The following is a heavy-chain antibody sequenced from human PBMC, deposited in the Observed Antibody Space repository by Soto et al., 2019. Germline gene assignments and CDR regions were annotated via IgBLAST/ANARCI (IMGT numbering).Heavy chain of an antibody. J-gene: IGHJ4*02. CDR2: IFYTGST. Sequence: QVQLQESGPGLVKPSDTPSLTCVVSGVSIISSNWWGWIRQPPGKGLEWIGYIFYTGSTYYNPSLTSRVTMSVDTSKNQFSLKLNSVTAVDTAIYYCARMMHGSDNHYAFDYWGQGTLVTVSS. D-gene: IGHD3-10*01. V-gene: IGHV4-28*01. CDR1: GVSIISSNW. CDR3: ARMMHGSDNHYAFDY.